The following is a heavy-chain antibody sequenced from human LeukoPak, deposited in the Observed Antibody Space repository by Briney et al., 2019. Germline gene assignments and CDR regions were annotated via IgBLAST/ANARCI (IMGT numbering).Heavy chain of an antibody. V-gene: IGHV3-21*01. CDR2: IDPSSSYI. CDR1: GFTFSTYP. Sequence: GGSLRLSCSASGFTFSTYPMNWVRQAPGKGLEWVSSIDPSSSYIYYADSVRGRFTISRDNAQNSLYLQVNSLRTEDTAVYYCTRGSYGDYEYWGQGTLVTVSS. CDR3: TRGSYGDYEY. J-gene: IGHJ4*02. D-gene: IGHD4-17*01.